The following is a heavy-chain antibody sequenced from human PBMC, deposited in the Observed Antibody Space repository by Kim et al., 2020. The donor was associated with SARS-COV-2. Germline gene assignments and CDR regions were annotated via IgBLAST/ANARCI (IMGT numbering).Heavy chain of an antibody. J-gene: IGHJ4*02. CDR1: GYTFTGYY. Sequence: ASVKVSCKASGYTFTGYYMHWVRQAPGQGLECMGWINPNSGGTNYAQKFQGRVTMTRDTSISTAYMELSRLRSDDTAVYYCARGWGLNFDWLPFDYWGQGTLVTVSS. V-gene: IGHV1-2*02. CDR3: ARGWGLNFDWLPFDY. CDR2: INPNSGGT. D-gene: IGHD3-9*01.